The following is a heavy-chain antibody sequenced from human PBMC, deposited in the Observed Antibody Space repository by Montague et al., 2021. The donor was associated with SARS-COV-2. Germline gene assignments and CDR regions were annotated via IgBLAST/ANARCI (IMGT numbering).Heavy chain of an antibody. CDR2: IYYSGST. D-gene: IGHD6-19*01. J-gene: IGHJ4*02. Sequence: SETLSLTCTVSGGSISSSSYYWGWIRQPPGKGLEWIGSIYYSGSTYYNPSLKSRVTISVETSKNQFSLKLSSVTAADTAVYYCARQRRGGLVSTPRFFDYWGQGTLVTVSS. CDR1: GGSISSSSYY. V-gene: IGHV4-39*01. CDR3: ARQRRGGLVSTPRFFDY.